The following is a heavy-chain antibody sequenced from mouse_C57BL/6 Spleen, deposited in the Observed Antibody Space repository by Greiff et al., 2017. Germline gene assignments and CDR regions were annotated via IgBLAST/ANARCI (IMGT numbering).Heavy chain of an antibody. Sequence: QVQLKESGPGLVAPSQSLSITCPVSGFSLTSYGVHWVRQPPGKGLEWLVVIWSDGSTTYNSALKSSLSISKNNSKSQVFLKMNSLQTDDTAMYYCARHYYGSSYAMDYWGQGTSVTVSS. CDR3: ARHYYGSSYAMDY. D-gene: IGHD1-1*01. CDR2: IWSDGST. CDR1: GFSLTSYG. V-gene: IGHV2-6-1*01. J-gene: IGHJ4*01.